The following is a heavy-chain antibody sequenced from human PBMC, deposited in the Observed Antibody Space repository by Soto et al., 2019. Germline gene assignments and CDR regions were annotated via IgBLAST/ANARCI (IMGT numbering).Heavy chain of an antibody. V-gene: IGHV4-59*01. CDR2: IYYSGDT. D-gene: IGHD3-22*01. CDR1: GGSISSYY. Sequence: SATLSLTCTVSGGSISSYYWSWIRQPPGKGLEWIGYIYYSGDTNYNPSLKSRLTISLDTSKNHFSLKLSSVTAADTAVYYCARSPTYYYDTSGYPDGMDVWGQGTTVTVSS. CDR3: ARSPTYYYDTSGYPDGMDV. J-gene: IGHJ6*02.